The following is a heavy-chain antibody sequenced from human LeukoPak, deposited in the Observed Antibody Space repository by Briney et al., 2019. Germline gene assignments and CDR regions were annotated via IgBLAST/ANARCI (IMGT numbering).Heavy chain of an antibody. CDR3: ARHLVVGATIDAFDI. CDR1: GGSISSYY. Sequence: SSETLSLTCTVSGGSISSYYWSWIRQPPGKGLEWIGYIYTSGSTNYNPSLKSRVTISVETSKNQFSLKLSSVPAADTAVYYCARHLVVGATIDAFDIWGQGTMVTVSS. CDR2: IYTSGST. J-gene: IGHJ3*02. V-gene: IGHV4-4*09. D-gene: IGHD1-26*01.